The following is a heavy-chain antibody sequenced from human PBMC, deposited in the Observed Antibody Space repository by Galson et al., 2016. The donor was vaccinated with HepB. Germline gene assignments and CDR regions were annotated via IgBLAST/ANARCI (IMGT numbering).Heavy chain of an antibody. CDR2: VSYRDNT. Sequence: SETLSLTCTVSGGSISSRRYLWGWIRQPPGKGLEWIGSVSYRDNTHYNPSLKRRLTLLVDTAQNQFSLRLRSVTAADTAVYFCARLEQDMVVVTAAGGGTQTNYYYYYMDVWGEGTTVTVSS. CDR1: GGSISSRRYL. J-gene: IGHJ6*03. CDR3: ARLEQDMVVVTAAGGGTQTNYYYYYMDV. V-gene: IGHV4-39*01. D-gene: IGHD2-2*01.